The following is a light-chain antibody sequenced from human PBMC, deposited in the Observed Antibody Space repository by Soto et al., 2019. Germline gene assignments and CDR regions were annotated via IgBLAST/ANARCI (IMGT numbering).Light chain of an antibody. CDR3: QQSYSTPMYT. V-gene: IGKV1-39*01. Sequence: DIQMTRSPSCLSASGVDGGTISCLASQSIDTYLNWYQQKPGTAPKLLIYAASSLQSGVPSRFSGRGSGTDFTLTISSLQPEDFATYYCQQSYSTPMYTFGQGTKVDIK. CDR2: AAS. CDR1: QSIDTY. J-gene: IGKJ2*01.